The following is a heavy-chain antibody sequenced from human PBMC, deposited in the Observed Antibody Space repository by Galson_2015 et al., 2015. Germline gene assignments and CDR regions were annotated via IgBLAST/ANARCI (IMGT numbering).Heavy chain of an antibody. CDR1: GYTFTSYY. Sequence: SVKVSCKASGYTFTSYYMHWVRQAPGQGLEWMGIINPSGGSTSYAQKFQGRVTMTRDTSTSTVYMELSSLRSEDTAVYYCATPNMGDGYNLDYYYGMDVWGQGTTVTVSS. CDR2: INPSGGST. D-gene: IGHD5-24*01. CDR3: ATPNMGDGYNLDYYYGMDV. V-gene: IGHV1-46*01. J-gene: IGHJ6*02.